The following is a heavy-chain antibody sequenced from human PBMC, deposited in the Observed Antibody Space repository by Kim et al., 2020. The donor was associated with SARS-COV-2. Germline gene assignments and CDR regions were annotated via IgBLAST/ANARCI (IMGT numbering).Heavy chain of an antibody. D-gene: IGHD6-13*01. CDR1: GFSFGIYA. CDR3: ARRPGTAAAGTAHFAP. CDR2: IGGLDGGI. V-gene: IGHV3-23*01. J-gene: IGHJ5*02. Sequence: GGSLRLSCAASGFSFGIYAMSWVRQAPGKGLEWVSTIGGLDGGISHADSVKGRFTISRDNSKNTLYLQMTNLKTEDTATYYCARRPGTAAAGTAHFAPWGQGTLVTVSS.